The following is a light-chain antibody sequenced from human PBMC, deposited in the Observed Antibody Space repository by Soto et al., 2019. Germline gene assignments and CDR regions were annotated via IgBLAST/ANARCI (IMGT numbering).Light chain of an antibody. J-gene: IGKJ1*01. CDR2: KAT. CDR1: QTIITW. Sequence: DIQLTQPPSTLSASVGDRVTITCRASQTIITWLAWYQQKPGKGPKLLISKATNLESGVPSRFSGSGSGTEFTLTINSLQPDDSATFYCQQYHVFSWTFGQGTKVEIE. V-gene: IGKV1-5*03. CDR3: QQYHVFSWT.